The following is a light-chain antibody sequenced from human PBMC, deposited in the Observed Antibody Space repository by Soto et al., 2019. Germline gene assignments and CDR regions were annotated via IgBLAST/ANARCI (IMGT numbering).Light chain of an antibody. J-gene: IGKJ3*01. CDR3: NQANSYTFS. CDR1: LGISSW. V-gene: IGKV1-12*01. Sequence: EIQMTQSPSSVSAYGGDRVTSTCRASLGISSWLAWYQQKPGKAPKLLIYASYSLQSGVPTRFSGSGSGTDFTHTISILQHEHGATYYSNQANSYTFSFGPATKVHSK. CDR2: ASY.